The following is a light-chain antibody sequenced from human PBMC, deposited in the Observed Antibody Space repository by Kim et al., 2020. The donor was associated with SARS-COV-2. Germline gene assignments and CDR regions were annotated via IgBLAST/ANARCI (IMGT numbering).Light chain of an antibody. CDR3: AAWDDSRYGRV. V-gene: IGLV1-44*01. J-gene: IGLJ3*02. CDR1: SPNIGSNA. Sequence: GQRVTISCSGSSPNIGSNAVSWYQQLPGTAPKRLVYSNDQRPSGVPDRFSGSRSGTSASLAISGLESEDEADYYCAAWDDSRYGRVFGGGTQLTVL. CDR2: SND.